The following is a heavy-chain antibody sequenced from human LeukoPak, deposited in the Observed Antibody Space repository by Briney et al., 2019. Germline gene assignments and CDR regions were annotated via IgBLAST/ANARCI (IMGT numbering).Heavy chain of an antibody. CDR1: GFNFNYYY. Sequence: GGSLRLSCAASGFNFNYYYMSWIRQAPGKGLEWVSYISSSGSTIYYADSVKGRFTISRDNAKNSLYLQMKSLRVEDTAVYYCAREKPELDYWGQGTLVTVSS. CDR3: AREKPELDY. CDR2: ISSSGSTI. J-gene: IGHJ4*02. V-gene: IGHV3-11*04.